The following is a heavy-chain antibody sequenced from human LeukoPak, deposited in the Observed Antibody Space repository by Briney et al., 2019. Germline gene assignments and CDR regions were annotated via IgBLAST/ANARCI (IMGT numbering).Heavy chain of an antibody. CDR1: GGSISSYY. V-gene: IGHV4-59*01. Sequence: SETLSLTCTVSGGSISSYYWSWIRQPPGKGLEWIGYIYYSGSTNYNPSLKRRVTISVDTSKNQFSLKLSSVTAADTAVYYCARVSSRWLHFDYWGQGALVTVS. CDR3: ARVSSRWLHFDY. D-gene: IGHD4-23*01. CDR2: IYYSGST. J-gene: IGHJ4*02.